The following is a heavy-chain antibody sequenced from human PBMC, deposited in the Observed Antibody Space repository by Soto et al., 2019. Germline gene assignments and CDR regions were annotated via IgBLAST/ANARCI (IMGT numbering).Heavy chain of an antibody. CDR1: GFTFSSYA. CDR2: ISGSGGST. Sequence: GGSLRLSCAASGFTFSSYAMSWVRQAPGKGLEWVSAISGSGGSTYYADSVKGRFTISRDNSKNTLYLQMNSLRAEDTAVYYCAKDTHIVVVPAAYFDYWGQGTLVTVSS. D-gene: IGHD2-2*01. CDR3: AKDTHIVVVPAAYFDY. J-gene: IGHJ4*02. V-gene: IGHV3-23*01.